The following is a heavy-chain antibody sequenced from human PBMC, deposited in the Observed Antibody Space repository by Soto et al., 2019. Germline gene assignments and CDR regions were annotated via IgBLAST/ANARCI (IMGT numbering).Heavy chain of an antibody. CDR2: ISYDGSNK. Sequence: ESGGGVVQPGRSLRLSCAASGFTFSSYGMHWVRQAPGKGLEWVAVISYDGSNKYYADSVKGRFTISRDNSKNTLYLQMNSLRAEDTAVYYCAKAPGIAARWGQGTLVTVSS. D-gene: IGHD6-25*01. CDR3: AKAPGIAAR. V-gene: IGHV3-30*18. J-gene: IGHJ4*02. CDR1: GFTFSSYG.